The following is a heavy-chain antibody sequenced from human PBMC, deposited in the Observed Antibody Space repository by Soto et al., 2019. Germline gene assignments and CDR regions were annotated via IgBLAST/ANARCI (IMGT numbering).Heavy chain of an antibody. CDR1: GFTFSGYG. V-gene: IGHV3-30*18. CDR3: AKDATIFGVVQGRGIDV. CDR2: ISYYGTNE. J-gene: IGHJ6*02. Sequence: GGSLRLSCEASGFTFSGYGMPCVRQAPGKGLEWVAVISYYGTNEYYEDSVKGRFTISRDNSKNTLYLQMNSLRAEDTAVYYCAKDATIFGVVQGRGIDVWGQGTTVTVSS. D-gene: IGHD3-3*01.